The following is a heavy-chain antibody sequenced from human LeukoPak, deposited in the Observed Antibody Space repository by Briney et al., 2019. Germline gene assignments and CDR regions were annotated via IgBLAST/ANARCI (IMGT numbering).Heavy chain of an antibody. Sequence: PGGSLRLSCAASGFTFHHYAIHWVRQVPGKGLEWVSGISWNSAYIGYADSVKGRFTISRDNAKNSVYLQTNSLRAEDTALYYCAKDKAPLYSGYDWDLDFWGQGTMVTVSS. CDR3: AKDKAPLYSGYDWDLDF. V-gene: IGHV3-9*01. CDR2: ISWNSAYI. D-gene: IGHD5-12*01. CDR1: GFTFHHYA. J-gene: IGHJ4*02.